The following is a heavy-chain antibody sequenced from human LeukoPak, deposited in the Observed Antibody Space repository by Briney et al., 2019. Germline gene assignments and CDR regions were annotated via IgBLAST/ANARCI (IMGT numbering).Heavy chain of an antibody. CDR2: IYTSGST. CDR1: GGSISSGSYY. Sequence: PSQTLSLTCTVSGGSISSGSYYWSWIRQPAGKGLEWIGRIYTSGSTNYNPSLKSRVTISVDTSKNQFSLKLSSMTAADTAVYYCARATVTVDYWGQGTLVTVSS. CDR3: ARATVTVDY. V-gene: IGHV4-61*02. J-gene: IGHJ4*02. D-gene: IGHD4-11*01.